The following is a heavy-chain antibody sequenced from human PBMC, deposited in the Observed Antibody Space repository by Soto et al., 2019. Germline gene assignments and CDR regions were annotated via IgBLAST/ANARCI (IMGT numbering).Heavy chain of an antibody. J-gene: IGHJ4*02. CDR2: ISGSGGTT. Sequence: PGGSLRLSCAASGFTFNNYAMSWVRQAPGKGLEWVSAISGSGGTTYYADSVKGRFTISRDNSESTLYLQVNSLRAEDTAVYYCAKALKHGSRSHFDYWGQGTLVPVSS. D-gene: IGHD3-10*01. CDR3: AKALKHGSRSHFDY. CDR1: GFTFNNYA. V-gene: IGHV3-23*01.